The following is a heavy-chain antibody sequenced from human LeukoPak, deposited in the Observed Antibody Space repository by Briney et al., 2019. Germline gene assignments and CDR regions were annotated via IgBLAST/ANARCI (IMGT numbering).Heavy chain of an antibody. Sequence: GRSLTLSCAASGFTFSSYGLHWVRQPPGKGLEWVGVISYDGSNKYYADFVKGRFTISRDNSKNTLYLQMNSLSAEDTAVYYCAKELSITMVRGVITPRYYYYGMDVWGQGTPVTVSS. D-gene: IGHD3-10*01. J-gene: IGHJ6*02. CDR3: AKELSITMVRGVITPRYYYYGMDV. V-gene: IGHV3-30*18. CDR1: GFTFSSYG. CDR2: ISYDGSNK.